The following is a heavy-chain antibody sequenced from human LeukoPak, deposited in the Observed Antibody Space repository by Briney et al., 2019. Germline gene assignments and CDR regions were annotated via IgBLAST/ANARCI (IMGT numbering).Heavy chain of an antibody. D-gene: IGHD5-24*01. V-gene: IGHV1-46*01. Sequence: EASVKVSCKASGYTFTSYYMHWVRQAPGQGLEWMGIINPSGGSTSYAQKFQGRVTMTRDTSTSTGYMELSSLSSEDTDVYYCARDLPTATISNDAFDIWGQGTMVAVSS. CDR3: ARDLPTATISNDAFDI. CDR1: GYTFTSYY. J-gene: IGHJ3*02. CDR2: INPSGGST.